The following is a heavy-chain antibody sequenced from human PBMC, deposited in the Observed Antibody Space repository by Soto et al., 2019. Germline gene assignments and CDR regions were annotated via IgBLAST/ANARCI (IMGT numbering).Heavy chain of an antibody. CDR1: GFTFSSYA. Sequence: SLRLSCAASGFTFSSYAMSWVRQAPGKGLEWVSAISGSGGSTYYADSVKGRFTISRDNSKNTLYLQMNSLRAEDTAVYYCAKALLSMITFGGVIVSSDSDAFDIWGQGTMVTVSS. CDR3: AKALLSMITFGGVIVSSDSDAFDI. J-gene: IGHJ3*02. V-gene: IGHV3-23*01. CDR2: ISGSGGST. D-gene: IGHD3-16*02.